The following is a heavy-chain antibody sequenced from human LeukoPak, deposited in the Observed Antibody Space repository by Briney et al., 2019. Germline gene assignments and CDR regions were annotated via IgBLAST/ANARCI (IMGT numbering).Heavy chain of an antibody. CDR3: ARDIAGLSDY. D-gene: IGHD2-15*01. CDR1: GFTFSTYS. V-gene: IGHV3-21*01. J-gene: IGHJ4*02. CDR2: ISSGSSYI. Sequence: PGGSLRLSCAASGFTFSTYSMNWVRQAPGKGLEWVSSISSGSSYIYYPDSLKGRITISRDNAKNSLYLQMNSLRAEDTAVYYCARDIAGLSDYWGQGTLVTVSS.